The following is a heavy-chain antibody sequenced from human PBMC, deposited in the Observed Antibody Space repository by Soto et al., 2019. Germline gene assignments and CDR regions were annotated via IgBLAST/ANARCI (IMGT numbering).Heavy chain of an antibody. D-gene: IGHD3-3*01. Sequence: GGSLRLSCAASGFTFSSYAMSWVRQAPGKGLEWVSAISGSGGSTYYADSVKGRFTISRDNSKNTLYLQMNSLRAEDTAVYYCAKDQRITIFGVPPRWEAYYYYGMDVWGQGTTVTVSS. V-gene: IGHV3-23*01. J-gene: IGHJ6*02. CDR2: ISGSGGST. CDR3: AKDQRITIFGVPPRWEAYYYYGMDV. CDR1: GFTFSSYA.